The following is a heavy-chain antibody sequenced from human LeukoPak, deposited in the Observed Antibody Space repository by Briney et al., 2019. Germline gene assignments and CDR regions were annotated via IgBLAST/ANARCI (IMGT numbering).Heavy chain of an antibody. CDR1: GYTFTSYG. CDR2: ISVSNGNT. CDR3: ARLVPHKSTFSIVVTACNWFDP. V-gene: IGHV1-18*01. D-gene: IGHD3-22*01. J-gene: IGHJ5*02. Sequence: GASVKVSCKASGYTFTSYGISWVRQAPGQGLEWMGWISVSNGNTNYAPKLQGRVTMTTDTSTSTAYMELRSLRSDDTAVYYCARLVPHKSTFSIVVTACNWFDPWGQGTLVTVSS.